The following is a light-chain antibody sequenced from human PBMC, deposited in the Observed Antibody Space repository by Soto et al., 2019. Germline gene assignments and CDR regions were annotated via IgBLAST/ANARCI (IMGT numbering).Light chain of an antibody. V-gene: IGKV1-9*01. CDR2: AAS. Sequence: DIQLTQSPSFLSASVGDRVTITCRASQGISSYLAWYQQKPGKAPKLLIYAASTLQSGVPSRFSGSGSGTEFTLTISSLQPEDFANYYCQQLNSYPGFGPGTKVDIK. CDR3: QQLNSYPG. J-gene: IGKJ3*01. CDR1: QGISSY.